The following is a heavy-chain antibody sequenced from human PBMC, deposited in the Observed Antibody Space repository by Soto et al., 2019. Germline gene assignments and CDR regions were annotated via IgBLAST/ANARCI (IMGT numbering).Heavy chain of an antibody. CDR1: GGTFSSYA. D-gene: IGHD3-10*01. Sequence: QVQLVQSGAEVKKPGSSVKVSCKASGGTFSSYAISWVRQAPGQGLAWMGGIIPIVGTANYAQKLQGRVTITADESTSTAYMELSSLRSKDTAVYYCARDRDVADYYYGMDVWGQGTTVTVSS. CDR3: ARDRDVADYYYGMDV. V-gene: IGHV1-69*01. CDR2: IIPIVGTA. J-gene: IGHJ6*02.